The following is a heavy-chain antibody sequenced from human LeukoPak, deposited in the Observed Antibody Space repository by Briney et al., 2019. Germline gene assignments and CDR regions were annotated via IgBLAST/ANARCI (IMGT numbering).Heavy chain of an antibody. Sequence: SETLSLTCAVYGGSFSGYYWSWIRQPPGKGLEWIGEINHSGSTNYNPSLKSRVTISVDTSKNQLSLKLSSVTAADTAVYYCARGCIAAFDYWGQGTLVTVSS. CDR1: GGSFSGYY. CDR2: INHSGST. CDR3: ARGCIAAFDY. D-gene: IGHD6-6*01. V-gene: IGHV4-34*01. J-gene: IGHJ4*02.